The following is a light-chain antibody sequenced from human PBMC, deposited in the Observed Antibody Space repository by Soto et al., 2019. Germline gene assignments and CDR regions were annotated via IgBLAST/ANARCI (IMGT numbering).Light chain of an antibody. CDR1: SSNIGSTT. CDR3: AAWDDRLNAYV. V-gene: IGLV1-44*01. J-gene: IGLJ1*01. Sequence: QSVLTQPPSASGTPGQRVTISCSGSSSNIGSTTVNWYQQLPGTAPKLLIYSNNQRPSGVPDRISGSKSDTSASLAISGLQSEDEADYYCAAWDDRLNAYVFGTGTKVTV. CDR2: SNN.